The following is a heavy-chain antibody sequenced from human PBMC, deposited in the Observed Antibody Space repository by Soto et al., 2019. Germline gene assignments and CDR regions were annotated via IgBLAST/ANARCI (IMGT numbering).Heavy chain of an antibody. D-gene: IGHD3-3*01. Sequence: QVQLVESGGDLVKPGGSLRLSCAASGYTFSDYYMSWIRQAPGKGLEWISYIDTSGTKIYYADSVKGRFTITRDNAKNSLYLEMNSLRDEDTAVYYCASHYEMWSGYLSPVDSWGQGTLVTVSS. J-gene: IGHJ4*02. CDR1: GYTFSDYY. CDR3: ASHYEMWSGYLSPVDS. V-gene: IGHV3-11*01. CDR2: IDTSGTKI.